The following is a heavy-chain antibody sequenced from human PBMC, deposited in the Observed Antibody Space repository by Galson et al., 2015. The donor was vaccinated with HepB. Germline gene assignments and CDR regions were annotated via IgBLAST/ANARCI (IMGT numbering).Heavy chain of an antibody. CDR3: AKDTECLSLIAVAGHFDY. V-gene: IGHV3-23*01. D-gene: IGHD6-19*01. CDR2: ISGSGGST. CDR1: GFTFSSYA. J-gene: IGHJ4*02. Sequence: SLRLSCAASGFTFSSYAMSWVRQAPGKGLEWVSAISGSGGSTYYADSVKGRFTISRDNSKNTLYLQMNSLRAEDTAVYYCAKDTECLSLIAVAGHFDYWGQGTLVTVSS.